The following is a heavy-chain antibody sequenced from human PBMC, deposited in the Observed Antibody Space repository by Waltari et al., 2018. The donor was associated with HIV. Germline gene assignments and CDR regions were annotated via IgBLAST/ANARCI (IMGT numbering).Heavy chain of an antibody. CDR1: GYTFTSYG. D-gene: IGHD3-22*01. Sequence: QVQLVQSGAEVKKPGTSVKVSCKISGYTFTSYGITWVRQAPGQGLEWMRWVSAYSGHTNYAETLQGRVTLTTDTSTTTAYMNLRSLRSDDTAVYYCARCSSGYCDAFDYWGQGTLVTVSS. CDR3: ARCSSGYCDAFDY. V-gene: IGHV1-18*01. CDR2: VSAYSGHT. J-gene: IGHJ4*02.